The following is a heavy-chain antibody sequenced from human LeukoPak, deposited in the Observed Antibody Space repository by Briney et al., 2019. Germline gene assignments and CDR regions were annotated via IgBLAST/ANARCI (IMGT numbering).Heavy chain of an antibody. CDR3: AAGGGDSDPNYYYYGMDV. CDR2: IVVGSGNT. D-gene: IGHD2-21*02. V-gene: IGHV1-58*02. J-gene: IGHJ6*02. CDR1: GFTFTSSA. Sequence: SVKVSCKASGFTFTSSAMQWVRQARGQRLEWIGWIVVGSGNTNYAQKFQERVTITRDMSTSTAYMELSSLRSEDTAVYYCAAGGGDSDPNYYYYGMDVWGQGTTVTVSS.